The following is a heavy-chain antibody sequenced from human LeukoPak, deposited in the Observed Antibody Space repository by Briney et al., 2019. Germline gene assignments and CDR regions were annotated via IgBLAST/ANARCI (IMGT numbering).Heavy chain of an antibody. CDR2: ISSSGSTI. Sequence: GGSLRLSCAASGFTFSDYYMSWIRQAPGKGLEWVSYISSSGSTIYYADSVKGRFTISRDNAKNSLYLQMNSLRAEDTAVYYCARGVRSGSYYRDIDYWGQGTLVTVSS. V-gene: IGHV3-11*04. J-gene: IGHJ4*02. CDR3: ARGVRSGSYYRDIDY. D-gene: IGHD3-10*01. CDR1: GFTFSDYY.